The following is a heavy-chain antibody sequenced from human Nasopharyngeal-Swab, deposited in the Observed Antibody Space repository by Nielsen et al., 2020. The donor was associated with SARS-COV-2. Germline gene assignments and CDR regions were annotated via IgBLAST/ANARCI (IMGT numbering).Heavy chain of an antibody. D-gene: IGHD2-21*02. Sequence: ASVQVSCKASRYTFTGYYMHWVRQAPGQGLEGMGWINPNSGGTKYAQKFQGWVTMTRDTSISTAYMELSRLRSDDTAVYYCARSHIVVVTEAFDIWGQGTMVTVSS. CDR1: RYTFTGYY. J-gene: IGHJ3*02. CDR3: ARSHIVVVTEAFDI. V-gene: IGHV1-2*04. CDR2: INPNSGGT.